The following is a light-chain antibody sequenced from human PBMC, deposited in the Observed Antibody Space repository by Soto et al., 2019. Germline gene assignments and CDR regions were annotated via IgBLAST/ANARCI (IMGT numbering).Light chain of an antibody. J-gene: IGKJ3*01. CDR1: QSISDW. Sequence: DIQMTQSPSTLSASVGDRLTITCRASQSISDWLAWYQQKPGKAPKLLIYDASSLEGGVPSRFSGSGFGTEFTLTITNLQPADFATYYCQQYSDFLISFGPGTTVDFK. CDR3: QQYSDFLIS. CDR2: DAS. V-gene: IGKV1-5*01.